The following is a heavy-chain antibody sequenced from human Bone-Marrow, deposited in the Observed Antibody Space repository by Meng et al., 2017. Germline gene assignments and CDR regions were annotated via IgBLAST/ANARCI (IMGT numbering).Heavy chain of an antibody. CDR3: ASFMGGTTVPY. Sequence: ASVKVSCKASGYTFTSYAMHWVRQAPGQRLEWMGWINAGNGNTKYSQKFQGRVTITRDTSISTMYLELSSLRSDDTAVYYCASFMGGTTVPYWGQGTLVTVS. D-gene: IGHD1-26*01. V-gene: IGHV1-3*01. CDR1: GYTFTSYA. CDR2: INAGNGNT. J-gene: IGHJ4*02.